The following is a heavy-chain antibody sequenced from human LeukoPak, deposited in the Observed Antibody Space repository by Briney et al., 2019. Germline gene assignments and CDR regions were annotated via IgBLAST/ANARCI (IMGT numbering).Heavy chain of an antibody. CDR2: INHSGST. J-gene: IGHJ1*01. CDR3: ARGQYYYDSSGPTAEYFQH. Sequence: SETLSLTCAVYGGSFSGYYWSWIRQPPGKGLEWIGEINHSGSTNYNPSLKSRVTISVDTSKNQFSLKLSSVTAADTAVYYCARGQYYYDSSGPTAEYFQHWGQGTLVTVSS. D-gene: IGHD3-22*01. V-gene: IGHV4-34*01. CDR1: GGSFSGYY.